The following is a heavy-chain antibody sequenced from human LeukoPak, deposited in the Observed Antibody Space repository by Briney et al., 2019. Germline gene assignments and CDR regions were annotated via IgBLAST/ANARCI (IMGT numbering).Heavy chain of an antibody. D-gene: IGHD3-10*01. V-gene: IGHV1-18*01. CDR1: GYTFTIYG. CDR2: ISAYNGNT. CDR3: ARDGRFGELFDY. Sequence: ASVKVSCKASGYTFTIYGISWVRKAPGQGLEWMGWISAYNGNTNYAQKFQDRATMTTDTSTSTAYMELRSLRSGDTAVYYCARDGRFGELFDYWGQGTLVTVSS. J-gene: IGHJ4*02.